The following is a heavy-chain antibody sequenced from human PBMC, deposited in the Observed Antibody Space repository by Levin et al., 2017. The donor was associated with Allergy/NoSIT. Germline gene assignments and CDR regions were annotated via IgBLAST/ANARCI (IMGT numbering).Heavy chain of an antibody. V-gene: IGHV3-11*01. D-gene: IGHD3-3*01. Sequence: GESLKISCAASGFTFSDYYMSWIRQAPGKGLEWVSYISSSGSTIYYADSVKGRFTISRDNAKNSLYLQMNSLRAEDTAVYYCARDIPDYDFWSGYSSTPGMDVWGQGTTVTVSS. J-gene: IGHJ6*02. CDR1: GFTFSDYY. CDR3: ARDIPDYDFWSGYSSTPGMDV. CDR2: ISSSGSTI.